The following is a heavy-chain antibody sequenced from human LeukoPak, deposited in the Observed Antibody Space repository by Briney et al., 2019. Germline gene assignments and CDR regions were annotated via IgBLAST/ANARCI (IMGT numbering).Heavy chain of an antibody. CDR1: GYTFTDNY. D-gene: IGHD3-10*01. CDR3: ARGRSVNYYGQDY. V-gene: IGHV1-2*02. Sequence: ASVKVSCKASGYTFTDNYMHWVRQATGQGLEWMGWINPTTGDTSYAEKFQGAVSLTRDTSISTAYMEMTRLRSDDTAVYFCARGRSVNYYGQDYWGQGTLVTVSS. CDR2: INPTTGDT. J-gene: IGHJ4*02.